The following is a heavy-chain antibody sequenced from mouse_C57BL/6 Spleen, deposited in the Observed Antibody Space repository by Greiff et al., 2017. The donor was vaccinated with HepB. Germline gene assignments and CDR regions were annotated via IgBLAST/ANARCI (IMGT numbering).Heavy chain of an antibody. Sequence: EVKLMESGGGLVKPGGSLKLSCAASGFTFSSYAMSWVRQTPEKRLEWVATISDGGSYTYYPDNVKGRFTISRDNAENNLYLQLSHLKSEDTAMYYCARRGYGNYEAWFAYWGQGTLVTVSA. CDR2: ISDGGSYT. V-gene: IGHV5-4*03. D-gene: IGHD2-1*01. CDR3: ARRGYGNYEAWFAY. J-gene: IGHJ3*01. CDR1: GFTFSSYA.